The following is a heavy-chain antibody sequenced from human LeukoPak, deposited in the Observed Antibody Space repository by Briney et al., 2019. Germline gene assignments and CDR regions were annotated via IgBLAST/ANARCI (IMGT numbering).Heavy chain of an antibody. D-gene: IGHD1-26*01. CDR3: AKLWRGSHPRYFDH. Sequence: PGGSLGLSCAASGFTFSNYAMSWVRQAPGKGLEWVSTITDSGGTTFYADSVKGRFTISRDNFKNTVYLQMNSLRAEDTAVYYCAKLWRGSHPRYFDHWGQGTLVTVSS. CDR1: GFTFSNYA. CDR2: ITDSGGTT. V-gene: IGHV3-23*01. J-gene: IGHJ4*02.